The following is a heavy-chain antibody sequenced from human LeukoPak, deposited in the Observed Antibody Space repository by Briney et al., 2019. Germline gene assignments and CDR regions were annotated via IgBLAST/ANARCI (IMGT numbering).Heavy chain of an antibody. CDR1: GGSISSGGYY. J-gene: IGHJ4*02. CDR3: ARSGRDGYLSTRPVDY. V-gene: IGHV4-31*03. D-gene: IGHD5-24*01. Sequence: SETLSLTCTVSGGSISSGGYYWSWIRQHPGKGLEWIGYIYYSGSTHYNPSLKSRVTMSVDTSKNQFSLKLSSVTAADTAVYYCARSGRDGYLSTRPVDYWGQGTLVTVSS. CDR2: IYYSGST.